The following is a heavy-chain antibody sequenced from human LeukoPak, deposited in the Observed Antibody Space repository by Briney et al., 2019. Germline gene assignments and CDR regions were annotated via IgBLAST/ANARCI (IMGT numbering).Heavy chain of an antibody. Sequence: GGSLRLSCAASGFTFSSYSMNWVRQASGKGLEWVSSISSSSSFIYYAVSVKGRFTISRDNAKNSLYLQMYSLRAEDTAVYYCARDSGSPLNWFDPWGQGTLVTVSS. V-gene: IGHV3-21*01. CDR1: GFTFSSYS. D-gene: IGHD1-26*01. J-gene: IGHJ5*02. CDR2: ISSSSSFI. CDR3: ARDSGSPLNWFDP.